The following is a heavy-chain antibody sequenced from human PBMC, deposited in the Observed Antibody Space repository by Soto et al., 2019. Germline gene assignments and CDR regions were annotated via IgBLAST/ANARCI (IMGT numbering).Heavy chain of an antibody. J-gene: IGHJ6*02. CDR2: ISPHNGNT. CDR3: ASDRAIFRREL. D-gene: IGHD3-3*01. Sequence: QVQLVQSGAEMKKPGASVKVSCKASGYTFTSYGFSWVRQAPGQGLEWMGWISPHNGNTNYAEKLQGRVTITTNTTTSTVNMELRLLRPDDTAFYYCASDRAIFRRELSGQGTTVTVSS. V-gene: IGHV1-18*01. CDR1: GYTFTSYG.